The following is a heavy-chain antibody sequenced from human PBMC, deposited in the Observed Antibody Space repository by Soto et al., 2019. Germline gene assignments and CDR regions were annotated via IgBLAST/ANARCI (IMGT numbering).Heavy chain of an antibody. D-gene: IGHD5-12*01. CDR3: ATYSAYAKYYFDY. CDR2: IYPSGTI. CDR1: GAFITTSGYS. Sequence: TSETLSLTCAVSGAFITTSGYSWSWIRQSPGKGLEWIGYIYPSGTILQNPSLNSRVTISLDTSNNQFSLRLTSVTAADTAVYYCATYSAYAKYYFDYWGRGTLVTVSS. V-gene: IGHV4-30-2*06. J-gene: IGHJ4*02.